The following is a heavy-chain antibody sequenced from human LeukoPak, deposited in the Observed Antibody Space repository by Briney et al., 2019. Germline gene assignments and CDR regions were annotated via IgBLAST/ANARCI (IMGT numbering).Heavy chain of an antibody. D-gene: IGHD3-16*02. CDR2: IYHSGST. Sequence: PSETLSLTCTVSGGSISSSSYYWGWIRQPPGKGLEWIGSIYHSGSTYYNPSLKSRVANSVDTSKNQFSLKLSSVTAADTAVYYCARHYHTGRLGELSLDPFGYFDYWGQGTLVTVSS. CDR3: ARHYHTGRLGELSLDPFGYFDY. CDR1: GGSISSSSYY. J-gene: IGHJ4*02. V-gene: IGHV4-39*01.